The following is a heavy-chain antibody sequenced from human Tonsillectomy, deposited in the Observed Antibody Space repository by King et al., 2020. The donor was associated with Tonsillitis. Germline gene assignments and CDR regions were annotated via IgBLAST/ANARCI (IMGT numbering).Heavy chain of an antibody. D-gene: IGHD3-10*01. J-gene: IGHJ1*01. Sequence: VQLVESGGGLVQPGGSLRLSCAAAGFTFSSYAMSWVRQAPGKGLEWVSAISGRGGSTYYADSVKGRFTISRDNSKNTLYLQMNSLRAEDTAVYYCGKGSEYIAMDHEYFQHWGQGTLVTVSS. V-gene: IGHV3-23*04. CDR1: GFTFSSYA. CDR3: GKGSEYIAMDHEYFQH. CDR2: ISGRGGST.